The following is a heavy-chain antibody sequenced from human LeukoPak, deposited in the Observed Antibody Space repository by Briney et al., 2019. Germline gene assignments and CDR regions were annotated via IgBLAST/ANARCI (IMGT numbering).Heavy chain of an antibody. CDR2: FDPEDGET. D-gene: IGHD2-2*01. J-gene: IGHJ3*02. Sequence: ASVKVSCKVSGYTLTELSMHWVRQAPGKGLEWMGGFDPEDGETIYAQKFQGRVTMTEDTSTDTAYMELSSLRSEDTAVYYCATPHCSSTSCYFAFDIWGQGTMVTVSS. V-gene: IGHV1-24*01. CDR1: GYTLTELS. CDR3: ATPHCSSTSCYFAFDI.